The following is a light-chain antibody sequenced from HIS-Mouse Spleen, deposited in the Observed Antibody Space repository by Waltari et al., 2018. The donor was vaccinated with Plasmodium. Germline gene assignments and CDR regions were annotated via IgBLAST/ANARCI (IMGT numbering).Light chain of an antibody. Sequence: SYELTQPPSVSVSPGQKARIPCSGDALPKKYYYWYQKKSGQAPVLVIYEDSKRPSGIPERFSGSSSGTMATLTISGAQVEDEADYYCYSTDSSGNHRVFGGGTKLTVL. CDR2: EDS. V-gene: IGLV3-10*01. J-gene: IGLJ3*02. CDR3: YSTDSSGNHRV. CDR1: ALPKKY.